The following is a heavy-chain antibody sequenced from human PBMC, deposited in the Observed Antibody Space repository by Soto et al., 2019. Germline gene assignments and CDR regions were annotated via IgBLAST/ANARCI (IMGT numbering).Heavy chain of an antibody. CDR1: GGSLSPNY. V-gene: IGHV4-59*12. Sequence: PSETLSLTCTVSGGSLSPNYWTWIRQPPGKGLEWVGYIYFGGTTNYNPSLKSRVTISVDTSNIQFSLKLSSVTAADTAVYYCARALILTGYYIHDAFDIWGQGTMVTVSS. CDR3: ARALILTGYYIHDAFDI. J-gene: IGHJ3*02. D-gene: IGHD3-9*01. CDR2: IYFGGTT.